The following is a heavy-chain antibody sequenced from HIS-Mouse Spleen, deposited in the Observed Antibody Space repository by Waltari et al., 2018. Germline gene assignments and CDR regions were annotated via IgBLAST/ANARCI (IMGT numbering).Heavy chain of an antibody. CDR3: ARGVIAIGLGAAFDI. D-gene: IGHD3-16*02. V-gene: IGHV4-34*01. CDR2: INHSGST. Sequence: QVQLQQWGAGLLKPSETLSLTCAVYGGSFSGYYWTWLRQPPGKGLEWIGEINHSGSTNYNPSLKSRVTISVDTSKNQFSLKLSSVTAADTAVYYCARGVIAIGLGAAFDIWGQGTMVTVSS. J-gene: IGHJ3*02. CDR1: GGSFSGYY.